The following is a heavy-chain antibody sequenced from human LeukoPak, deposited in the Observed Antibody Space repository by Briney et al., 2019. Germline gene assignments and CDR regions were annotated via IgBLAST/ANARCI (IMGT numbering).Heavy chain of an antibody. CDR2: IYYSGST. Sequence: SETLSLTCTVSGGSISSYYWSWIRQPPGKGLEWIGYIYYSGSTNYNPSLKSRVTISVDTSKNQFSLKLSSVTAADTAVYYCAREGYSYGLPYYYFDYWGQGTLVTVSS. D-gene: IGHD5-18*01. CDR1: GGSISSYY. J-gene: IGHJ4*02. CDR3: AREGYSYGLPYYYFDY. V-gene: IGHV4-59*01.